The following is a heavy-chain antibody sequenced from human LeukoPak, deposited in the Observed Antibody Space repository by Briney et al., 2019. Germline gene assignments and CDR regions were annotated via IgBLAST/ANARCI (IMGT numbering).Heavy chain of an antibody. CDR2: IYYSGST. CDR1: GGSISSGGYY. CDR3: ARAPRITIFGVVIIRFDP. V-gene: IGHV4-31*03. Sequence: SETLSLTCTVSGGSISSGGYYWSWICQHPGKGLEWIGYIYYSGSTYYNPSLKSRVTISVDTSKNQFSLKLSSVTAADTAVYYCARAPRITIFGVVIIRFDPWGQGTLVTVSS. J-gene: IGHJ5*02. D-gene: IGHD3-3*01.